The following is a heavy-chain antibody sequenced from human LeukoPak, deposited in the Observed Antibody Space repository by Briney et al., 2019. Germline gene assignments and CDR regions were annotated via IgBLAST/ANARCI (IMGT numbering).Heavy chain of an antibody. V-gene: IGHV3-53*01. Sequence: QSGGSPRLSCAAFGFTVSSNYMSWVRQAPGKGLEWVSVIYSGGSTYYADSVKGRFTISRDNSKNTLYLQMNSLRAEDTAVYYCARGYSYGSYFDYWGQGTLVTVSS. CDR1: GFTVSSNY. D-gene: IGHD5-18*01. CDR2: IYSGGST. CDR3: ARGYSYGSYFDY. J-gene: IGHJ4*02.